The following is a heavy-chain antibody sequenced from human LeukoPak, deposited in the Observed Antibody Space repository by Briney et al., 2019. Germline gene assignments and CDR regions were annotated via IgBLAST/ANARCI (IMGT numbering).Heavy chain of an antibody. J-gene: IGHJ4*02. CDR2: FDPGDSKT. D-gene: IGHD3-10*01. V-gene: IGHV1-24*01. Sequence: ASVKVSCKVSGYRFTDLFVNWVRQTPGHGLEWIGGFDPGDSKTIYAQKFHGRVAMTEDTSKDTAYLELSSLTSEDTAAYYCATGGMGKIWYGEFFDHWGQGTLVSVSS. CDR1: GYRFTDLF. CDR3: ATGGMGKIWYGEFFDH.